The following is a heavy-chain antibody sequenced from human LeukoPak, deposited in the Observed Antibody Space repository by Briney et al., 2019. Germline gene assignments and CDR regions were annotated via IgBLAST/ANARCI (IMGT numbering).Heavy chain of an antibody. CDR3: VKKEAVAGGFDC. CDR2: IGLSGTGT. D-gene: IGHD6-13*01. V-gene: IGHV3-23*01. CDR1: GPSLNNSA. J-gene: IGHJ4*02. Sequence: GRSLSPACAAAGPSLNNSATGSARQPPGKGLEWVSGIGLSGTGTSYADSLKGRFTISRDNSKNTLCLRMSSPRAEDPFVMYCVKKEAVAGGFDCWGQGTLVTVSS.